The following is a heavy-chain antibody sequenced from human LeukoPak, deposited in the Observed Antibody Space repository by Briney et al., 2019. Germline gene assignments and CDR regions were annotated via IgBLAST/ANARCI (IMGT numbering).Heavy chain of an antibody. CDR2: IYYSGST. CDR1: GGSISSSSYY. V-gene: IGHV4-39*07. Sequence: SETLSLTCTVSGGSISSSSYYWGWIRQPPGKGLEWIGSIYYSGSTYYNPSLKSRVTMSVDTSKNQFSLKLSSVTAADTAVYYCARTLYYYDSSPLGYWGQGTLVTVSS. D-gene: IGHD3-22*01. J-gene: IGHJ4*02. CDR3: ARTLYYYDSSPLGY.